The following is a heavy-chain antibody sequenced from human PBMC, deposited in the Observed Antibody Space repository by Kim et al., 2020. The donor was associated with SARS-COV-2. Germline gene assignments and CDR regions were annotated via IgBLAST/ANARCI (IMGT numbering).Heavy chain of an antibody. V-gene: IGHV4-4*07. CDR2: IYTSGST. Sequence: SETLSLTCTVSGGSISSYYWSWIRQPAGKGLEWIGRIYTSGSTNYNPSLKSRVTMSVDTSKNQFSLKLSSVTAADTAVYYCARDGYCSSTSCYVLDYWGQGTLVTVSS. J-gene: IGHJ4*02. CDR3: ARDGYCSSTSCYVLDY. D-gene: IGHD2-2*03. CDR1: GGSISSYY.